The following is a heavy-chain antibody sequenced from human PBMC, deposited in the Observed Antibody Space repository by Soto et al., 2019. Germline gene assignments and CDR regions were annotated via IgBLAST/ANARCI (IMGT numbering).Heavy chain of an antibody. V-gene: IGHV1-69*01. J-gene: IGHJ4*02. CDR1: GGTFSGYA. CDR2: IIPIFGTA. CDR3: ARDSRGEEYSSSSGNY. Sequence: QVQLVQSGAEVKKPGSSVKVSCKASGGTFSGYAISWVRQAPGQGLEWMGGIIPIFGTANYAQKFQGRVTITADESTSTAYVELSSLRSEDTAVYYCARDSRGEEYSSSSGNYWGQGTLVTVSS. D-gene: IGHD6-6*01.